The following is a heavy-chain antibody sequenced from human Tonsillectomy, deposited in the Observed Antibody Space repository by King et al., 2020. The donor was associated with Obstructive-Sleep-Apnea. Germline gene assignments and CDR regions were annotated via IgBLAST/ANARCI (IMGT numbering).Heavy chain of an antibody. D-gene: IGHD2-21*02. CDR1: GGSISSSSYY. Sequence: QLQESGPGLVKPSETLSLTCTVSGGSISSSSYYWGWIRQPPGKGLEWIGSIYYSGSTYYNPSLKSRVTISVDTSKNQFSLKLSSVTAADTAVYYCASPKDSVVVVTASPFDYWGQGTLVTVSS. J-gene: IGHJ4*02. CDR3: ASPKDSVVVVTASPFDY. CDR2: IYYSGST. V-gene: IGHV4-39*07.